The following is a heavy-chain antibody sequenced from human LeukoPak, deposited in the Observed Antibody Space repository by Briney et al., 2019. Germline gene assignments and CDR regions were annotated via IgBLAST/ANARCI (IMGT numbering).Heavy chain of an antibody. V-gene: IGHV3-23*01. Sequence: GGSLRLSCAASGFTFSSYWMSWVRQAPGKGLEWVSAISGSGGSTYYADSVKGRFTISRDNSKNTLYLQMNSLRAEDTAIYYCAKGLYSSGWYWANWGQGTLVTVSS. J-gene: IGHJ4*02. D-gene: IGHD6-19*01. CDR1: GFTFSSYW. CDR2: ISGSGGST. CDR3: AKGLYSSGWYWAN.